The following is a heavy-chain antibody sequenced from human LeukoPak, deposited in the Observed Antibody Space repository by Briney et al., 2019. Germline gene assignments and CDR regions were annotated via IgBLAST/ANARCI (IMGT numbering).Heavy chain of an antibody. CDR3: ARADYDFWSGTHNWFDP. CDR2: IYYSGST. Sequence: PSETLSLTCTVSGGSISSYYWSWIRQPPGKGLEWIGYIYYSGSTNYNPSLKSRVTISVDTSKNQFSLKLSSVTAADTAAYYCARADYDFWSGTHNWFDPWGQGTLVTVSS. CDR1: GGSISSYY. V-gene: IGHV4-59*01. J-gene: IGHJ5*02. D-gene: IGHD3-3*01.